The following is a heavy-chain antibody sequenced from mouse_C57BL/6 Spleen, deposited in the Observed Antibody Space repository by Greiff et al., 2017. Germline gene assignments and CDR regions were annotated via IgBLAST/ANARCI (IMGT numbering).Heavy chain of an antibody. CDR1: GYSITSGYY. CDR3: ARDYDYDIGFAY. D-gene: IGHD2-4*01. CDR2: ISYDGSN. V-gene: IGHV3-6*01. J-gene: IGHJ3*01. Sequence: EVQLVESGPGLVKPSQSLSLTCSVTGYSITSGYYWHWIRQFPGNKLEWMGYISYDGSNNYNPSLKNRISITRDTSKNQFFLKLNSVTTEDTATYYCARDYDYDIGFAYWGQGTLVTVSA.